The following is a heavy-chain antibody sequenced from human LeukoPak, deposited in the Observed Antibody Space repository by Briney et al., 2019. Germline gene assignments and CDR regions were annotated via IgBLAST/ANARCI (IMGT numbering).Heavy chain of an antibody. J-gene: IGHJ4*02. CDR2: ISSGGTTI. D-gene: IGHD1-14*01. CDR1: GFTFSNYE. CDR3: VRNQGAGISYFDF. V-gene: IGHV3-48*03. Sequence: GGSLRLSCAASGFTFSNYEINWVRQAPGKGLEWVSYISSGGTTIYYADSVKGRFTISRDNSKNTVYLQMNSLRVEDTAVYYCVRNQGAGISYFDFWGQGTQVTVSS.